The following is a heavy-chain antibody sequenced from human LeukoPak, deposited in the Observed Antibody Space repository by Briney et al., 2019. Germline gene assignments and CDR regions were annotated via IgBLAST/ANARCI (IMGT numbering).Heavy chain of an antibody. Sequence: ASVKVSCKASGYTFTSYAMHWVRQAPGQRLEWMGWINAGNGNTKYSQKFQGRVTITRETSARTAYMELSRMRSEATAVYYCASVGGYCSSTSCYGQNAQEYWGQGTLVTVSS. D-gene: IGHD2-2*01. J-gene: IGHJ4*02. V-gene: IGHV1-3*01. CDR3: ASVGGYCSSTSCYGQNAQEY. CDR2: INAGNGNT. CDR1: GYTFTSYA.